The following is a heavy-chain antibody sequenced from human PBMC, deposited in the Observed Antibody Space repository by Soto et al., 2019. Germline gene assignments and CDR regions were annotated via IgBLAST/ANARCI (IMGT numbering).Heavy chain of an antibody. J-gene: IGHJ5*02. CDR2: IYHSGST. CDR3: ARALVNYDILTGYKLGNWFDP. V-gene: IGHV4-38-2*01. Sequence: TLSLTCAVSGYSISSGYYWGWIRQPPGKGLEWTGSIYHSGSTYYNPSLKSRVTISVDTSKNQFSLKLSSVTAADTAVYYCARALVNYDILTGYKLGNWFDPWGQGTLVTVS. CDR1: GYSISSGYY. D-gene: IGHD3-9*01.